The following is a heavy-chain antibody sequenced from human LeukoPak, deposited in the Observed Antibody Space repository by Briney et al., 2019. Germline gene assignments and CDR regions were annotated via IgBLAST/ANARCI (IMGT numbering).Heavy chain of an antibody. CDR1: GYTFTSYG. V-gene: IGHV1-18*01. Sequence: AASVKVSCKASGYTFTSYGISWVRQAPGQGLEWMGWISAYNGNTNYAQKLQGRVTMTTDTSTSTAYMELRSLRSDDTAVYYCARVPYYYYDSSGYYGDYWGQGTLVTVSS. D-gene: IGHD3-22*01. J-gene: IGHJ4*02. CDR2: ISAYNGNT. CDR3: ARVPYYYYDSSGYYGDY.